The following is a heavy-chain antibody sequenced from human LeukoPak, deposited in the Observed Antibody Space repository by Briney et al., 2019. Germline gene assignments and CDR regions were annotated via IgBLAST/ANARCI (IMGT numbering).Heavy chain of an antibody. Sequence: ASVKVSCKASGGTFSSYAISWVRQAPGQGLEWMGGIIPIFGTANYAQKFQGRVTITADESTSTAYMELSSLRSEDTAVYYCAKGVYYFYYYMDGWGKGTTVTVSS. V-gene: IGHV1-69*13. CDR2: IIPIFGTA. CDR1: GGTFSSYA. J-gene: IGHJ6*03. D-gene: IGHD3-16*01. CDR3: AKGVYYFYYYMDG.